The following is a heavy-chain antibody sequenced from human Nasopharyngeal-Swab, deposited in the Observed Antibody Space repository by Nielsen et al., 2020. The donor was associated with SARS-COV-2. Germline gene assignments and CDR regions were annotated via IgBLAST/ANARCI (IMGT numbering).Heavy chain of an antibody. V-gene: IGHV3-48*03. Sequence: GESLKISCAASGFSFSSYGMEWVRQAPGEGLEWISYISSGSTIFYADSVKGRFTISRDNAKNSLYLQMNSLNAEDTAIYFCARDSGFYFDYWGQGALVTVSS. D-gene: IGHD3-10*01. CDR3: ARDSGFYFDY. CDR2: ISSGSTI. CDR1: GFSFSSYG. J-gene: IGHJ4*02.